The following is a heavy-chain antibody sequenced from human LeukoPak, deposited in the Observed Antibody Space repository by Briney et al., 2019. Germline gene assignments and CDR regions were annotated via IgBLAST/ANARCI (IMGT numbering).Heavy chain of an antibody. V-gene: IGHV4-59*12. D-gene: IGHD3-10*01. CDR3: ARRSMARGGQTDY. Sequence: SETLSLTCTVSGGSISGYYWSWIRQPPGKGLEWIGYIYYSGSTNYNPSLKSRVTISVDTSKNQFSLKLSSVTAADTAVYYCARRSMARGGQTDYWGQGTLVTVSS. J-gene: IGHJ4*02. CDR2: IYYSGST. CDR1: GGSISGYY.